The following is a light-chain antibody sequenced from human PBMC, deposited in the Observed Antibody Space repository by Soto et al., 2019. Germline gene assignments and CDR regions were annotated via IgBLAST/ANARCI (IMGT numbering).Light chain of an antibody. Sequence: QSALTQPASVSGSPGQSITISCTGTSSDVGSSDLVSWYQQHPGKAPKLIIFEGSRRPSGVSGRFSGSKSGNTASLTISGLQAEDEADYYCCSFASSTTFYVFGTGTKVTVL. V-gene: IGLV2-23*01. CDR1: SSDVGSSDL. J-gene: IGLJ1*01. CDR3: CSFASSTTFYV. CDR2: EGS.